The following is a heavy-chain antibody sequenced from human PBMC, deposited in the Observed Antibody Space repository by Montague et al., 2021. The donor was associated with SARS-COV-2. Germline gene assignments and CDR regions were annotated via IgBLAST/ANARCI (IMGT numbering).Heavy chain of an antibody. V-gene: IGHV4-30-4*08. D-gene: IGHD2-21*01. Sequence: TLSLTCFVSGASITTGSYYWSWIRQPPGKGLEWIGYIHYSGTTYYNPSLKSRVTISVDTSKNQFSLKLRSVTAADTAVSYCARDHSSWGQGTLVTVSS. CDR1: GASITTGSYY. CDR3: ARDHSS. CDR2: IHYSGTT. J-gene: IGHJ5*02.